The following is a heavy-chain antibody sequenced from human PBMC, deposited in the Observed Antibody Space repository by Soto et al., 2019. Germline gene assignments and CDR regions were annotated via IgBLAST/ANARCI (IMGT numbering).Heavy chain of an antibody. D-gene: IGHD2-2*01. CDR2: ISYDGSNK. CDR3: ARGPSLGDIVLVPAAMVYYYYGMDV. CDR1: GFTFSSYA. Sequence: QVQLVESGGGVVQPGRSLRLSCAASGFTFSSYAMHWVRQAPGKGLEWVAVISYDGSNKYYADSVKGRFTISRDNSKNTLYLQMNSLRAEDTAVYYCARGPSLGDIVLVPAAMVYYYYGMDVWGQGTTVTVSS. V-gene: IGHV3-30-3*01. J-gene: IGHJ6*02.